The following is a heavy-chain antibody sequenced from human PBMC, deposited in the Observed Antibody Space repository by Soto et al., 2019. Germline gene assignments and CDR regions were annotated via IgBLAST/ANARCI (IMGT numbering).Heavy chain of an antibody. CDR3: ARDTGYSYGPVGMDV. V-gene: IGHV3-48*03. CDR1: GFTFSSYE. CDR2: ISSSGSTI. D-gene: IGHD5-18*01. J-gene: IGHJ6*02. Sequence: HPGGSLRLSCAASGFTFSSYEMNWVRQAPGKGLEWVSYISSSGSTIYYADSVKGRFTISRDNAKNSLYLQMNSLRAEDTAVYYCARDTGYSYGPVGMDVWGQGTTVTVSS.